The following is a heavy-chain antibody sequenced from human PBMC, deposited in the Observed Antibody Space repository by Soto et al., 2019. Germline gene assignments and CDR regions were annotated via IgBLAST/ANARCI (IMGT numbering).Heavy chain of an antibody. Sequence: EVQLLESGGGLVQPGGSLRLSCAASGFTFSSYAMSWVRQAPGKGLEWVSDISGSGGNTSYADSVKGRFTISRDNSKNTLYLQMNSLRAEDTAVYYCAKSAMVRGGGWFDPWGQGTLVTVSS. CDR1: GFTFSSYA. V-gene: IGHV3-23*01. CDR3: AKSAMVRGGGWFDP. D-gene: IGHD3-10*01. CDR2: ISGSGGNT. J-gene: IGHJ5*02.